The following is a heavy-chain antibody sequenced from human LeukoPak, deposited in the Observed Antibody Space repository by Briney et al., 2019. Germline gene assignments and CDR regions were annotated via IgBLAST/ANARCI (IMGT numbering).Heavy chain of an antibody. V-gene: IGHV4-39*07. CDR3: ARIQLSEDSSSHVEPYYFDY. J-gene: IGHJ4*02. Sequence: TSETLSLTCTVSGGSIGSSSYYWGWIRQPPGKGLEWIGEINHSGSTNYNPSLKSRVTISVDTSKNQFSLKLSSVTAADTAVYYCARIQLSEDSSSHVEPYYFDYWGQGTLVTVSS. CDR2: INHSGST. CDR1: GGSIGSSSYY. D-gene: IGHD6-13*01.